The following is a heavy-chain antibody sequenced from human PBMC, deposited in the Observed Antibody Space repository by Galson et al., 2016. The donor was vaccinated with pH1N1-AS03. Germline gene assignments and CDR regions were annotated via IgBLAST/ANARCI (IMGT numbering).Heavy chain of an antibody. CDR3: VMDTTTWMRFDY. CDR1: GGSISSSTYY. J-gene: IGHJ4*02. D-gene: IGHD1-1*01. Sequence: SDTLSLTCTVPGGSISSSTYYWGWVRQPPGKGLEWIGNIHHSGSTYYNPSLKSRVTISLDKSKNQFSLKLNSVTAADTAVYFCVMDTTTWMRFDYWGQGSLVIVSS. CDR2: IHHSGST. V-gene: IGHV4-39*07.